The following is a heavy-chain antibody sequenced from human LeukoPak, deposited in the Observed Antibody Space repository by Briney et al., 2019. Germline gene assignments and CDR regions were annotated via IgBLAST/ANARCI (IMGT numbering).Heavy chain of an antibody. V-gene: IGHV4-39*01. D-gene: IGHD2-15*01. CDR2: IYYSGST. CDR3: AGPDLAPPAAPEGEYFQH. Sequence: PSETLSLTCTVSGGSISSSSYYWGWIRQPPGKGLEWIGSIYYSGSTYYNPSLKSRVTISVDTSKNQFSLKLSSVTAADTAVYYCAGPDLAPPAAPEGEYFQHWGQGTLVTVSS. J-gene: IGHJ1*01. CDR1: GGSISSSSYY.